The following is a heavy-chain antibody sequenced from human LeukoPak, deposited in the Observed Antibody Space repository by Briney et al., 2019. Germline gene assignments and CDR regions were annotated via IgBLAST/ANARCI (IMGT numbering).Heavy chain of an antibody. D-gene: IGHD6-13*01. J-gene: IGHJ4*02. V-gene: IGHV3-21*01. Sequence: GGSLKLSCAASGFSFSSFSMNWVRQAPGKGLEWVSSISSSSGYKYYADSMKGRFTVSRDNAKNSLYLQMNSLRVEDTAVYFCAREGLAAAGLDYWGQGTLVTVSS. CDR1: GFSFSSFS. CDR2: ISSSSGYK. CDR3: AREGLAAAGLDY.